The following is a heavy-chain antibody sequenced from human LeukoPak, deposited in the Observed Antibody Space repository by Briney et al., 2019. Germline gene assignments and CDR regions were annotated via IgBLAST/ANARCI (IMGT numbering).Heavy chain of an antibody. CDR1: GGSISSYY. Sequence: PSETLSLTCTISGGSISSYYGGWIRPPPGKGLEWIGSIYYSGSTNYNPSLESRANISVGPTKHQFCLRLSSLTAAGTAVYYCARARDLVWGTVDCFDYWGQGTLVTVSS. V-gene: IGHV4-59*01. D-gene: IGHD3-3*01. CDR2: IYYSGST. CDR3: ARARDLVWGTVDCFDY. J-gene: IGHJ4*02.